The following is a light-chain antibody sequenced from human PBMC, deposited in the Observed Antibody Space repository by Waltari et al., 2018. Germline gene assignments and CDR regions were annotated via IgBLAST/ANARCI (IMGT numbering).Light chain of an antibody. J-gene: IGLJ3*02. CDR1: SSDVGFYNY. V-gene: IGLV2-14*01. Sequence: QSVLTQPASVSGSPGQSITISCTGTSSDVGFYNYVSWYQQHPGKAPKLMIYDVSERPSGVSNRFSGSKSGNTASLTISGLQADDEADYYCNSYTGSSSWVFGGGTKLTV. CDR3: NSYTGSSSWV. CDR2: DVS.